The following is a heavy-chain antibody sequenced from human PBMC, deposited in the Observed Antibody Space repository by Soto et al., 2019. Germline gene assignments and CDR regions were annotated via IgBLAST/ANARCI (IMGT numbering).Heavy chain of an antibody. CDR2: INPSGGST. D-gene: IGHD2-2*01. V-gene: IGHV1-46*01. CDR1: GYTFTSYY. Sequence: VQLVQSGAEVKKPGASVKVSCKASGYTFTSYYMHWVRQAPGQGLEWMGIINPSGGSTSYAQKFQGRVTMTRDTSTSTVYMELSSLRSEDTAVYYWARGSIVVVPAAIGYNWFDPWGQGTLVTVSS. CDR3: ARGSIVVVPAAIGYNWFDP. J-gene: IGHJ5*02.